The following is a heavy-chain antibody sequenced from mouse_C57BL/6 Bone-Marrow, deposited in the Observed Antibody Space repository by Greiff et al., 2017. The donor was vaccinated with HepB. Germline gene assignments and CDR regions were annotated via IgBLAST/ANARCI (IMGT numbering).Heavy chain of an antibody. Sequence: EVMLVESEGGLVQPGSSMKLSCTASGFTFSDYYMAWVRQVPEKGLEWVANINYDGSSTYYLDSLKSRFIISRDNAKNILYLQMSSLKSEDTATYYCARDGYDGRAYAMDYWGQGTSVTVSS. D-gene: IGHD2-2*01. V-gene: IGHV5-16*01. J-gene: IGHJ4*01. CDR1: GFTFSDYY. CDR2: INYDGSST. CDR3: ARDGYDGRAYAMDY.